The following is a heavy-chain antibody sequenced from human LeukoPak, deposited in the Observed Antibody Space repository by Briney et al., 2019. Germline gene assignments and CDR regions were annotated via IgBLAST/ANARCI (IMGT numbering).Heavy chain of an antibody. CDR3: AKLPGIAAAGTDY. CDR1: GFTFDDYA. Sequence: GGSLRLSCAASGFTFDDYAMHWVRQAPGKGLEWVSGISWNSGSIGYADSVKGRSTISRDNAKNSLYLQMNSLRAEDTALYYCAKLPGIAAAGTDYWGQGTLVTASS. CDR2: ISWNSGSI. D-gene: IGHD6-13*01. V-gene: IGHV3-9*01. J-gene: IGHJ4*02.